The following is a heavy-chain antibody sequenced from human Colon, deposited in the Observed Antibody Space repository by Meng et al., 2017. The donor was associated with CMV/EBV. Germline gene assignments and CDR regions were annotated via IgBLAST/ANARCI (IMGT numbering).Heavy chain of an antibody. CDR2: IEHGGSDE. CDR3: VKDQVHVGGNYYYGMDV. CDR1: GLTFVTYG. J-gene: IGHJ6*02. Sequence: GGSLRLSCAAPGLTFVTYGMHGVRQAPGKGLEWVAFIEHGGSDEYYEGSVKGRFTISRDNSKNTLYLQMNSLRGEDTAMYYCVKDQVHVGGNYYYGMDVWGQGTTVTVSS. D-gene: IGHD3-16*01. V-gene: IGHV3-30*02.